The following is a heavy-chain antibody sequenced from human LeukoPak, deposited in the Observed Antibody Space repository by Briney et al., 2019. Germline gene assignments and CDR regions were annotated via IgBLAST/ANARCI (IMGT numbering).Heavy chain of an antibody. Sequence: SETLSRTCTVSGGSISSSSYYWGWIRQPPGKGLEWNGSIYYSGNTYYNPPLKSRVTLSADTSKNQFSLKLSSMTAADTAVYYCARGLVQYFDYWGQGTLVTVSS. V-gene: IGHV4-39*01. D-gene: IGHD1-1*01. J-gene: IGHJ4*02. CDR3: ARGLVQYFDY. CDR2: IYYSGNT. CDR1: GGSISSSSYY.